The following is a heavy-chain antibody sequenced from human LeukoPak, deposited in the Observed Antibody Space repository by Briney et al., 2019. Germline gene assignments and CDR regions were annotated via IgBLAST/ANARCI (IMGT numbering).Heavy chain of an antibody. V-gene: IGHV4-4*02. CDR1: GGSISSSNW. J-gene: IGHJ2*01. Sequence: SETLSLTCAVSGGSISSSNWWSWVRQPPGKGLEWIGEIYHSGSTNYNPSLKSRVTISVDTSKNQFSLKLSSVTAADTAVYYCARDPATDWYFDLGGCGTLVTVPS. CDR3: ARDPATDWYFDL. D-gene: IGHD2-15*01. CDR2: IYHSGST.